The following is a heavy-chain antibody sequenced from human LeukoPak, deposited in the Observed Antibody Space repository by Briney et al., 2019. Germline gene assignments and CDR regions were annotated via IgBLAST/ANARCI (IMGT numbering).Heavy chain of an antibody. D-gene: IGHD3-10*01. Sequence: GGSLRLSCAASGFPFNAYSMNWVRQAPGKGLEWVSSISVSSTYIYYADSVKGRFTISRDNAKNSLYLQMNSLRAEDTAMYYCAREGGSYYGSGSPDLYYYYGMDVWGQGTTVTVSS. CDR3: AREGGSYYGSGSPDLYYYYGMDV. CDR1: GFPFNAYS. CDR2: ISVSSTYI. V-gene: IGHV3-21*01. J-gene: IGHJ6*02.